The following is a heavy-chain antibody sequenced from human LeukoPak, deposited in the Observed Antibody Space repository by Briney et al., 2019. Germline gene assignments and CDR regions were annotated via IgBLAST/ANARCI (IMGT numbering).Heavy chain of an antibody. CDR3: ARALRQQLPGDWFDP. CDR2: IYYSGST. Sequence: SETLSLTCTVSGGSISSYYWSWIRQPPGKGLEWIGYIYYSGSTNYNPSLKSRVTISVDTSKNQFSLKLSSVTAADTAVYYCARALRQQLPGDWFDPWGQGTLVTVSS. CDR1: GGSISSYY. D-gene: IGHD6-13*01. V-gene: IGHV4-59*01. J-gene: IGHJ5*02.